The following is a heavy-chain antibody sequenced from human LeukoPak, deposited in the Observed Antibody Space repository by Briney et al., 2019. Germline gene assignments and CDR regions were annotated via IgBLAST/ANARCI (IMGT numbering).Heavy chain of an antibody. J-gene: IGHJ4*02. CDR2: IPYDGSNK. CDR3: AKDFAGVVVGESLFTFDY. V-gene: IGHV3-30*18. CDR1: GFTFSSYG. D-gene: IGHD2-15*01. Sequence: QPGRSLRLSCAASGFTFSSYGMHWVRQAPGKGLEWVAVIPYDGSNKYYADSVKGRFTISRDNSKNTLYLQMNSLRAEDTAVYYCAKDFAGVVVGESLFTFDYWGQGTLVTVSS.